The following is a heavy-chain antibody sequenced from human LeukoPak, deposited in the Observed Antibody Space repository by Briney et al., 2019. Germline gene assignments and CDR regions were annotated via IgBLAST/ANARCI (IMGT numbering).Heavy chain of an antibody. CDR1: GFTFSDYS. CDR3: ARVADTALANDY. V-gene: IGHV3-21*01. J-gene: IGHJ4*02. D-gene: IGHD5-18*01. CDR2: ISSSSSYI. Sequence: GGSLRLSCAASGFTFSDYSVNWVRQAPGKGLEWVSSISSSSSYIYYADSVKGRFTISRDNAKNSLYLQMNSLRAEDTATYYCARVADTALANDYWGQGTLVTVSS.